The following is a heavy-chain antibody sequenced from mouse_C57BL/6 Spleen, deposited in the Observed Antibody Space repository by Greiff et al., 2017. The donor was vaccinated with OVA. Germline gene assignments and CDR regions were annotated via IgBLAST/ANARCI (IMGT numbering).Heavy chain of an antibody. CDR1: GYTFTSYG. CDR3: ARGHYGFHYAMDY. D-gene: IGHD1-1*01. Sequence: QVQLQQSGAELASPVASVKLSCKASGYTFTSYGISWVKQRTGQGLEWIGEIYPRSGNTYYNEKFKGKATLTADKSSSTAYMELRSLTSEDSAVYFCARGHYGFHYAMDYWGQGTSVTVSS. CDR2: IYPRSGNT. J-gene: IGHJ4*01. V-gene: IGHV1-81*01.